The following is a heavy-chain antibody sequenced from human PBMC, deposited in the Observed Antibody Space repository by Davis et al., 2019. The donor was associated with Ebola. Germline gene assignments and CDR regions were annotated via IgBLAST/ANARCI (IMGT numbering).Heavy chain of an antibody. CDR2: ISWNSGSI. J-gene: IGHJ6*02. Sequence: PGGSLRLSCAASGFTFDDYAMHWVRQAPGKGLEWVSGISWNSGSIGYADSVKGRFTISRDNSKNTLYLQMNSLRAEDTAVYYCAKDPLEIVVVPAASYGMDVWGQGTTVTVSS. CDR3: AKDPLEIVVVPAASYGMDV. CDR1: GFTFDDYA. D-gene: IGHD2-2*01. V-gene: IGHV3-9*01.